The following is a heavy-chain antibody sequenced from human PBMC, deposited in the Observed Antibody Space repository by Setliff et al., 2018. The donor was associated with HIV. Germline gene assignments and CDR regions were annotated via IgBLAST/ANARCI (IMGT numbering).Heavy chain of an antibody. CDR1: GDSISSGGYY. Sequence: PSETLSLTCGVSGDSISSGGYYWSWIRQHPGKGLEWIGYIYYSGSTYYNPSLKSLVTISVDTSKNQFSLKLSSVTAADTAVYYCARGEPGYFDYWGQGTLVTVSS. J-gene: IGHJ4*02. V-gene: IGHV4-31*01. CDR3: ARGEPGYFDY. CDR2: IYYSGST.